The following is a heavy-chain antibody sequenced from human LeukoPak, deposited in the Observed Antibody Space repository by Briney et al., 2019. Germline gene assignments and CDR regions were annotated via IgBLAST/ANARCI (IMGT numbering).Heavy chain of an antibody. CDR3: AKDRVTMIVVVIGYYFDY. CDR2: ISGSGGST. Sequence: AGGSLRLSCAASGFTFSSYAMSWVRQAPGKGLEWVSAISGSGGSTYYADSVKGRFTISRDNSKNTLYLQMNSLRAEDTAVYYCAKDRVTMIVVVIGYYFDYWGQGTLVTVSS. J-gene: IGHJ4*02. V-gene: IGHV3-23*01. D-gene: IGHD3-22*01. CDR1: GFTFSSYA.